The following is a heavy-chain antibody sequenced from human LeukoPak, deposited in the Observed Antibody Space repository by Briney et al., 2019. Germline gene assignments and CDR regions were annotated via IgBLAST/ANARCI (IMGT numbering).Heavy chain of an antibody. CDR1: GGSISSRSHS. CDR3: ARGGRGYSYGYSWFDP. J-gene: IGHJ5*02. D-gene: IGHD5-18*01. Sequence: SETLSLTCTVSGGSISSRSHSWGWIRQPPGKGLEWIGSLYHSGSTNYNPSLKSRVTISVDKSKNQFSLKLSSVTAADTAVYYCARGGRGYSYGYSWFDPWGQGTLVTVSS. CDR2: LYHSGST. V-gene: IGHV4-39*07.